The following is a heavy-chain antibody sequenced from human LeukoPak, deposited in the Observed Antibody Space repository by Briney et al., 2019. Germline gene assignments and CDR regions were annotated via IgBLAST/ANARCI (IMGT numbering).Heavy chain of an antibody. D-gene: IGHD4-17*01. CDR3: ARDYYGAVTYGIDY. Sequence: GGSLTLSCVAFGFPFNNYEMNWVRQAPGKGFEWFSYITHSVHITYSAHSVRGRFTISSDAVKHSLFLQMNSLRAEDAAVYYCARDYYGAVTYGIDYWGQGTLVAVSS. J-gene: IGHJ4*02. V-gene: IGHV3-48*03. CDR2: ITHSVHIT. CDR1: GFPFNNYE.